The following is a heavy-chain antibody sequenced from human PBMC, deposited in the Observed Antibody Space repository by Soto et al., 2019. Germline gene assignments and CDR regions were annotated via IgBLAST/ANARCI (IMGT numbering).Heavy chain of an antibody. Sequence: EVQLVESGGGLVKPGGSLRLSCAASGFTFSSYSMNWVRQAPGKGLEWVSSISSSSSYIYYADSVKGRFTISRDNAKNSPYLQMNSLRAEAAAVYYCARPSGNYFDYWGEGTLVTVSS. V-gene: IGHV3-21*01. CDR3: ARPSGNYFDY. J-gene: IGHJ4*02. CDR1: GFTFSSYS. D-gene: IGHD1-26*01. CDR2: ISSSSSYI.